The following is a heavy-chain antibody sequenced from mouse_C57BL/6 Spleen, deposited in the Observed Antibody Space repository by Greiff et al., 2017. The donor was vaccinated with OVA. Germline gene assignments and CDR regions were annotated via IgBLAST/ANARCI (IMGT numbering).Heavy chain of an antibody. CDR1: GYTFTSYW. Sequence: QVQLQQPGAELVRPGTSVKLSCKASGYTFTSYWMHWVKQRPGQGLEWIGVIDPSDSYTNYNQKFKGKATLTVDTSSSTAYMQLSSLTSEDSAVYYCARVRWLDAMDYWGQGTSVTVSS. CDR2: IDPSDSYT. V-gene: IGHV1-59*01. CDR3: ARVRWLDAMDY. J-gene: IGHJ4*01. D-gene: IGHD2-3*01.